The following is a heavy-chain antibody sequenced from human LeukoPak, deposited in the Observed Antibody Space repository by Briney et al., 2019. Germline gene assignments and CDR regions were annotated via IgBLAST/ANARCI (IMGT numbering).Heavy chain of an antibody. J-gene: IGHJ5*02. CDR2: IYYSGST. CDR1: GGSISSYY. D-gene: IGHD3-22*01. V-gene: IGHV4-59*01. Sequence: TPSETLSLTCTVSGGSISSYYWSWIRQPPGKGLEWIGYIYYSGSTNYNPSLKSRVTISVDTSKNQFSLKLSSVTAADTAVYYCARVPRRGYYDGSGYYWFDPWGQGTLVTVSS. CDR3: ARVPRRGYYDGSGYYWFDP.